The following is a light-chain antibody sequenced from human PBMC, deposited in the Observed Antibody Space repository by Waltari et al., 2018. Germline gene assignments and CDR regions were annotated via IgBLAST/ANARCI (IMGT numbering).Light chain of an antibody. CDR1: SSDVGSYNY. V-gene: IGLV2-8*01. J-gene: IGLJ2*01. Sequence: QSALTQPPSVSGSPGPSVPISCAGTSSDVGSYNYVSWYRKPPRPAPQTLIYDVNKRPSGVPDRFSGSKSDNTASLTVSGLQLEDEADYYCSSYRGAYSLVFGGGTKLTVL. CDR3: SSYRGAYSLV. CDR2: DVN.